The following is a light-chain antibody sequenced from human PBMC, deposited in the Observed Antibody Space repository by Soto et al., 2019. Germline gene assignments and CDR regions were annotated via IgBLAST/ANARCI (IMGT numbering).Light chain of an antibody. CDR3: QQYGNSPVT. Sequence: EIVLTQSPGTLSLSPGERATVSCRASQSVSSSYLAWYQQKPGQAPRLLIYGASSRATGIPDRFSGSGSGTDFTLTISRLEPKDFAVYYCQQYGNSPVTFGPGTKVDIK. J-gene: IGKJ3*01. CDR2: GAS. CDR1: QSVSSSY. V-gene: IGKV3-20*01.